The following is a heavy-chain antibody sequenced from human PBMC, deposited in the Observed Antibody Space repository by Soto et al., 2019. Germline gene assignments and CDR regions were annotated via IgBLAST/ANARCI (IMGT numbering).Heavy chain of an antibody. J-gene: IGHJ4*02. V-gene: IGHV4-59*08. Sequence: NPSETLSLTCNVSGGSISSHYWCWIRQPPGQGLEWIGYVYYSGSTNYNPFLKSRVTISVDTSKSQFSLRLSSVTAAVTAVYFCAGLDGYEQYFDYWVQGALVTVSS. CDR1: GGSISSHY. D-gene: IGHD5-12*01. CDR3: AGLDGYEQYFDY. CDR2: VYYSGST.